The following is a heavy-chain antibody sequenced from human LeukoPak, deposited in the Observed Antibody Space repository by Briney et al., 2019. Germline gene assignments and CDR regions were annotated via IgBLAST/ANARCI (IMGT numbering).Heavy chain of an antibody. V-gene: IGHV3-23*01. CDR2: ISGSGGST. D-gene: IGHD3-22*01. CDR1: GFTFSSYG. J-gene: IGHJ4*02. CDR3: AKGLYYYDSSGYCDY. Sequence: GGSLRLSCAASGFTFSSYGMSWVRQAPGKGLEWVSAISGSGGSTYYADSVKGRFTISRDNSKNTLYLQMNSLRAEDTAVYYCAKGLYYYDSSGYCDYWGQGTLVTVFS.